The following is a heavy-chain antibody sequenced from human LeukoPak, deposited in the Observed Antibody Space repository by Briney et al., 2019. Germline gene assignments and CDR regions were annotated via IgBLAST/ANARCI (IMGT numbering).Heavy chain of an antibody. CDR2: ISSGGIT. CDR1: GFTVSSNY. V-gene: IGHV3-66*01. J-gene: IGHJ4*02. CDR3: ARVHGPFHFDY. Sequence: GGSLRLSCAASGFTVSSNYMSWVRQAPGKGLEWVSVISSGGITYYADSVKGRFTISRDNSKNTLFLQMNSLRAEDTAVYYCARVHGPFHFDYWGQGTLVTVSS.